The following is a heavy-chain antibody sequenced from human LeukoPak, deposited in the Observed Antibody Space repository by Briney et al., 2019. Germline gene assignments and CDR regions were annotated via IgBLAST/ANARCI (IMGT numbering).Heavy chain of an antibody. J-gene: IGHJ4*02. CDR2: ISGGGEST. CDR3: AKGKYSSGGVPDY. CDR1: EFTFSSHA. D-gene: IGHD6-19*01. Sequence: GGSLRLSCVASEFTFSSHAMNWVCQAPGKGLEWVSSISGGGESTYYADSVKGRFTVSRDNSKNTLYLQINSLRGEDTAVYYCAKGKYSSGGVPDYWGQGTLVTVSS. V-gene: IGHV3-23*01.